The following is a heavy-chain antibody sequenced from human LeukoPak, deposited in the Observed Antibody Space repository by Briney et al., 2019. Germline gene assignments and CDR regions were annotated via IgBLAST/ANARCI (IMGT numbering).Heavy chain of an antibody. CDR2: TKPDGSEK. J-gene: IGHJ5*02. CDR3: ARGGKWFDL. D-gene: IGHD3-10*01. CDR1: GFSFSVWW. Sequence: GGSLRLSCAASGFSFSVWWLTWVRQAPGRGLEWVANTKPDGSEKNYVDSLKGRFTISRDNAKNSLSLQMNSLRVEDTAAYYCARGGKWFDLWGQGTLVTVSS. V-gene: IGHV3-7*01.